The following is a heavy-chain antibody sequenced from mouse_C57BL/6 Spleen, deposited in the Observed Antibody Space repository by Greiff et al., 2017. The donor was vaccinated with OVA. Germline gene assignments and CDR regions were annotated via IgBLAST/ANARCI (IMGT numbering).Heavy chain of an antibody. D-gene: IGHD1-1*01. CDR1: GYTFTSYW. CDR3: ARDPPYYYGSSPYAMDY. Sequence: QVQLQQPGAELVKPGASVKMSCKASGYTFTSYWITWVKQRPGQGLEWIGDIYPGSGSTNYNEKFKSKATLTVDTSSSTAYMQLSSLTSEDSAVYYCARDPPYYYGSSPYAMDYWGQGTSVTVSS. CDR2: IYPGSGST. V-gene: IGHV1-55*01. J-gene: IGHJ4*01.